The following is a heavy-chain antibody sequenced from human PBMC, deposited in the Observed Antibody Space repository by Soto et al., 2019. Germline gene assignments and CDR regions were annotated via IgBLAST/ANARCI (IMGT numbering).Heavy chain of an antibody. J-gene: IGHJ5*02. V-gene: IGHV1-8*02. Sequence: QVQLVQSGAEVKKPGASVKVSCKTSGYTFTNDDINWVRQAAGQGLEWIGWMSPNSGNTGYAQKFQGRVTLXRXASISTAYMELSSLRSEDTAVYYCARGMSDGFGEVSWGQGTLVTVSS. CDR1: GYTFTNDD. CDR3: ARGMSDGFGEVS. CDR2: MSPNSGNT. D-gene: IGHD3-10*01.